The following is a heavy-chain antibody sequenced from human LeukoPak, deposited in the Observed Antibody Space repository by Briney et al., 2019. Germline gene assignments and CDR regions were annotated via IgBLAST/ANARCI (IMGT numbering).Heavy chain of an antibody. CDR1: GYTFTGYY. CDR3: ARGPLHSTY. J-gene: IGHJ4*02. CDR2: INTNTGNP. Sequence: ASVKVSCEASGYTFTGYYMHWVRQAPGQGLEWMGWINTNTGNPTYAQGFTGRFVFSLDTSVSTAYLQISSLKAEDTAVYYCARGPLHSTYWGQGTLVTVSS. V-gene: IGHV7-4-1*02.